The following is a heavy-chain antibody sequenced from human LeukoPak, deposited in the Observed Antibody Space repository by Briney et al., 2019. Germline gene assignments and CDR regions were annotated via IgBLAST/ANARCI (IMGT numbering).Heavy chain of an antibody. CDR2: ISGGGGST. CDR1: GFTFRSYA. D-gene: IGHD3-9*01. V-gene: IGHV3-23*01. Sequence: PGGSLRLSCAASGFTFRSYAMSWVRQAPGKGLGWVSAISGGGGSTYYADSVKGRFTISRDNSKNTLYLQMNSLRAEDTAVYYCAKVTPDDILTGSLADPWGQGTLVTVSS. J-gene: IGHJ5*02. CDR3: AKVTPDDILTGSLADP.